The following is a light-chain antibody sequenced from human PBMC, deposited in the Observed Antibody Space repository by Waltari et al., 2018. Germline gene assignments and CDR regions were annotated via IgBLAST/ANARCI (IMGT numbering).Light chain of an antibody. V-gene: IGLV3-21*02. CDR3: QVWDTGHDYVV. J-gene: IGLJ3*02. Sequence: SYVLTQPPSVSVAPGQTATITCTGDNIDSRSVPWYQQNPGRAPVLFIFHDAGRPAGIPQRFSGVQSWNTVTLTITRVEAGDEADYFCQVWDTGHDYVVFGGGTKLTVL. CDR1: NIDSRS. CDR2: HDA.